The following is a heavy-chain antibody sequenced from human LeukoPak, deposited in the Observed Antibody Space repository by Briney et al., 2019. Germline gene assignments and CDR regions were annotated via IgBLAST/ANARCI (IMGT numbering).Heavy chain of an antibody. CDR2: IRGKAYGGTT. J-gene: IGHJ4*02. CDR1: GFTFGDYS. Sequence: PGRSLRLSCTASGFTFGDYSTSWVRQAPGKGLEWVGFIRGKAYGGTTEYAASVKGRFTISRDDSKSIAYLQMNSLKTEDTAVYYCTRGGIRFLEWLLSEYWGQGTLVTASS. D-gene: IGHD3-3*01. CDR3: TRGGIRFLEWLLSEY. V-gene: IGHV3-49*04.